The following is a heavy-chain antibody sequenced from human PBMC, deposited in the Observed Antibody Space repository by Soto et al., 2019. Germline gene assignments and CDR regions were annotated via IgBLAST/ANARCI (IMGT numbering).Heavy chain of an antibody. Sequence: ASVKVSCKTSGYTFTGYYIHWVRQAPGQGPEWMGWINPNSGATNYAQKLQGRVTMTTDTSTSTAYMELRSLRSDDTAVYYCARDTFTTMVRGVTYYYYGMDVWGQGTTVTVSS. CDR2: INPNSGAT. D-gene: IGHD3-10*01. CDR3: ARDTFTTMVRGVTYYYYGMDV. V-gene: IGHV1-2*02. CDR1: GYTFTGYY. J-gene: IGHJ6*02.